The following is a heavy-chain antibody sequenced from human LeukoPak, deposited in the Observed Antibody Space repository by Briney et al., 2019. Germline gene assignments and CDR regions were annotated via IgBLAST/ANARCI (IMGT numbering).Heavy chain of an antibody. CDR2: INHSGST. CDR3: ARVGADGSGFLFDY. Sequence: TPSETLSLTCAVYGGSFSGYYWSWIRQPPGKGLEWIGEINHSGSTNYNPSLKSRVTISVDTSKNQFSLKLSSVTAADTAVYYCARVGADGSGFLFDYWGQGTLVTVSS. D-gene: IGHD3-10*01. J-gene: IGHJ4*02. CDR1: GGSFSGYY. V-gene: IGHV4-34*01.